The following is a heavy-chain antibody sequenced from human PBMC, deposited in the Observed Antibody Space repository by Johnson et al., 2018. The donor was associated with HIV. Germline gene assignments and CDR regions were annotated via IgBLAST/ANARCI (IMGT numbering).Heavy chain of an antibody. CDR2: IQNDGANK. CDR3: ARDRGGYYSDSSGLDAFDI. CDR1: GFSISNYG. J-gene: IGHJ3*02. Sequence: QVQLVESGGGVVQPGESLRLSCVVTGFSISNYGVHWVRQAPGKGLEWVAFIQNDGANKYYADFVKGRFTISRDNSRNTVYLQMSKLRTEDTAVYYCARDRGGYYSDSSGLDAFDIWGQGTMVTVSS. V-gene: IGHV3-30*02. D-gene: IGHD3-22*01.